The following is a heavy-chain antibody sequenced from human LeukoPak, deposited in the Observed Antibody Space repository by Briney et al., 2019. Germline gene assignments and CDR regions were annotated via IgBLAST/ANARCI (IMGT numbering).Heavy chain of an antibody. CDR2: MNPNSGNT. CDR1: GYTFTSYD. D-gene: IGHD3-22*01. V-gene: IGHV1-8*03. Sequence: GASVKVSCKASGYTFTSYDINWVRQATEQGLEWMGWMNPNSGNTGYAQKFQGRVTITRNTSISTAYMELSSPRSEDTAVYYCARAQNYYDSSYAFDIWGQGTMVTVSS. J-gene: IGHJ3*02. CDR3: ARAQNYYDSSYAFDI.